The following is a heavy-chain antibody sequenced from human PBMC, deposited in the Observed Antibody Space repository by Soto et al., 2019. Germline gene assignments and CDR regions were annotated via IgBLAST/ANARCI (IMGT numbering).Heavy chain of an antibody. D-gene: IGHD2-2*01. CDR3: ARAQRRYCSSTSCYFFDY. Sequence: SVKVSCKAPGGTFSSYAIGWVRQAPGQGLEWMGGIIPIFGAANYAQKFQGRVTITADESTSTAYMELSSLRSEDTAVYYCARAQRRYCSSTSCYFFDYWGQGTLVTVSS. V-gene: IGHV1-69*13. CDR2: IIPIFGAA. CDR1: GGTFSSYA. J-gene: IGHJ4*02.